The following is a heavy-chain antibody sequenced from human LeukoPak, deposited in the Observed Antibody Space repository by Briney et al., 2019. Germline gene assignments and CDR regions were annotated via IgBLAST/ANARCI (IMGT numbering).Heavy chain of an antibody. Sequence: GRSLRLSCAASGFTFSSYGMHWVRQAPGKGLEWVAVIWYDGSNKYYADSVKGRFTISRDNSKNTLYLQMNSLRAEDTAVYYCARDIVSHCSGGSCYNWFDPWGQGTLVTVSS. CDR2: IWYDGSNK. D-gene: IGHD2-15*01. J-gene: IGHJ5*02. CDR1: GFTFSSYG. CDR3: ARDIVSHCSGGSCYNWFDP. V-gene: IGHV3-33*01.